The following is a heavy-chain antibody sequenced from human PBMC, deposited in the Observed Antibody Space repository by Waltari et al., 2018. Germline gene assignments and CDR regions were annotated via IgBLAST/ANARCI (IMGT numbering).Heavy chain of an antibody. J-gene: IGHJ2*01. V-gene: IGHV3-74*01. CDR3: ARRRDGYNFNWYFDL. CDR1: GFTFSSYW. D-gene: IGHD5-12*01. Sequence: EVQLVESGGGLVQPGGSLRLSCAASGFTFSSYWMHWVRQAPGKGLVWVSRIKRDGSSTSYADSVKGRFTISRDNAKNTLYLQMNSLRAEDTAVYYCARRRDGYNFNWYFDLWGRGTLVTVSS. CDR2: IKRDGSST.